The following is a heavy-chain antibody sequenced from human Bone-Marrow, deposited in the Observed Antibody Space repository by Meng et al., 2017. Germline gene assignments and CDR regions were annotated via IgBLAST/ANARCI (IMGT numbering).Heavy chain of an antibody. CDR2: IKQDGREK. CDR1: GSTFSSYW. V-gene: IGHV3-7*01. J-gene: IGHJ6*02. CDR3: ARVNWGFTLKYYYYGMDV. D-gene: IGHD7-27*01. Sequence: GESMKISCAASGSTFSSYWRSWVRQAPGKGLEGVANIKQDGREKYYVDSVKGRFTISRDNAKNSLYLQMNSLRTEDTAVYYCARVNWGFTLKYYYYGMDVWGQGTTVTVSS.